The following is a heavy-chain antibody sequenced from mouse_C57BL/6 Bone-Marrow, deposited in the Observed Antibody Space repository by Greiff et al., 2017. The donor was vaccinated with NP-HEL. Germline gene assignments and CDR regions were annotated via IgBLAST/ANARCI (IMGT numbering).Heavy chain of an antibody. Sequence: QVQLQQSGAELVRPGTSVKMSCKASGYTFTNYWIGWAKQRPGHGLEWIGDIYPGGGYTNYNEKFKGKATLTADKSSSTAYMQFSSLTSEDSAIYYCARYYGYLYYAIDYWGQGTSVTVSS. J-gene: IGHJ4*01. D-gene: IGHD2-2*01. CDR3: ARYYGYLYYAIDY. CDR1: GYTFTNYW. CDR2: IYPGGGYT. V-gene: IGHV1-63*01.